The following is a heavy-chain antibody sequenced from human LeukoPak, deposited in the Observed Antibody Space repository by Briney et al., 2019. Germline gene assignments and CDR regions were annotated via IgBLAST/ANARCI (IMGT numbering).Heavy chain of an antibody. J-gene: IGHJ4*02. CDR3: AKGDAPYDILTGYLYYFDY. D-gene: IGHD3-9*01. CDR2: ISGSGGST. Sequence: GGSLRLSCAASGFTFSSYAMSWVRQAPGKGLEGVSAISGSGGSTYYADSVKGRFTISRDNSKNTLYLQMNSLRAEDTAVYYCAKGDAPYDILTGYLYYFDYWGQGTLVTVSS. V-gene: IGHV3-23*01. CDR1: GFTFSSYA.